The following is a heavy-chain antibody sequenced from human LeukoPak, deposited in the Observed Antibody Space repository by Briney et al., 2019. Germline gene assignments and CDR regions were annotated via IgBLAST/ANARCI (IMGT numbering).Heavy chain of an antibody. Sequence: PSETLSLTCAVYGGSFSGYYWSWIRQPPGKGLEWIGEINHSGSTNYNPSLKSRVTIPVDTSKNQFSLKLSSVTAADTAVYYCARGGYSGSSFDYWGQGTLVTVSS. CDR2: INHSGST. J-gene: IGHJ4*02. D-gene: IGHD1-26*01. V-gene: IGHV4-34*01. CDR1: GGSFSGYY. CDR3: ARGGYSGSSFDY.